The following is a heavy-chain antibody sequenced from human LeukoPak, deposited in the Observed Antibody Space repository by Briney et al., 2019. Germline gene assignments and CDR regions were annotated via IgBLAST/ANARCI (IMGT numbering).Heavy chain of an antibody. CDR3: ARVDPLPGIAAAGEEWFDP. Sequence: SETLSLTCTVSGGSISSYYWSWIRQPAGKGLEWIGRIYTSGSSSYNPSLKSRVTMTVDTSKTQFSLKLSSVTAAATAVYYCARVDPLPGIAAAGEEWFDPWGQGTLVTVSS. V-gene: IGHV4-4*07. D-gene: IGHD6-13*01. CDR1: GGSISSYY. J-gene: IGHJ5*02. CDR2: IYTSGSS.